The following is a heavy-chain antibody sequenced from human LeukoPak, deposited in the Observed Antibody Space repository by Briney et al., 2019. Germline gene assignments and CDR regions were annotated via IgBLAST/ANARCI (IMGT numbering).Heavy chain of an antibody. Sequence: RSGGSLRLSCAASGFTFSSYSMNWVRQAPGKRLEWVSYISSGSSTIYYADSVKGRFTISRDNAKNSLYLQMNSLRDEDTAVYYCARDRTYYYDSSATPPGWFDPWGQGTLVTVSS. J-gene: IGHJ5*02. CDR1: GFTFSSYS. V-gene: IGHV3-48*02. CDR3: ARDRTYYYDSSATPPGWFDP. D-gene: IGHD3-22*01. CDR2: ISSGSSTI.